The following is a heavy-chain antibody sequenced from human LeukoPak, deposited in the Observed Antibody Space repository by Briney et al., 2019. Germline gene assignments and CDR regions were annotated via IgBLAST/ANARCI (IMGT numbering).Heavy chain of an antibody. CDR2: IYPRDGST. J-gene: IGHJ4*02. V-gene: IGHV1-46*01. Sequence: ASVKVSCKASGYTFTSNYIHWVRQAPGQGLEWLGMIYPRDGSTSYAQKFQGRVTVTRDTSTSTVHMELSGLRSEDTAVYYCARDQEGFDYWGQGTLVTVSS. CDR1: GYTFTSNY. CDR3: ARDQEGFDY.